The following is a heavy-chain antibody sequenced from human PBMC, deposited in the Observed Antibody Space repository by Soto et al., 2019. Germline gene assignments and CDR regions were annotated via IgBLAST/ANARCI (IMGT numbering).Heavy chain of an antibody. Sequence: QVQLVESGGGVVQPGRSLRLSCAASGLTFSSYGMHWVRQAPGKGLEWVAVIGYDGSNKYYADSVKGRFTISRDNSKNTLYLQMNSLRAEDTAVYFCVRDIESCFDIWGQGTTVTVSS. D-gene: IGHD3-16*02. CDR1: GLTFSSYG. CDR2: IGYDGSNK. V-gene: IGHV3-33*01. CDR3: VRDIESCFDI. J-gene: IGHJ3*02.